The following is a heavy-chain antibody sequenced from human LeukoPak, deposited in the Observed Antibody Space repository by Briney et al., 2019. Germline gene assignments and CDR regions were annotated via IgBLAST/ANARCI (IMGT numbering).Heavy chain of an antibody. Sequence: GGSLRLSCAASGFTFGSYAMSWVRQAPGKGLEWVSAISGSGGSTYYADSVKGRFTISRDNSKNTLYLQMNSLRAEDTAVYYCAKGSGSGSYPYYFDYWGQGTLVTVSS. D-gene: IGHD1-26*01. CDR3: AKGSGSGSYPYYFDY. CDR2: ISGSGGST. V-gene: IGHV3-23*01. CDR1: GFTFGSYA. J-gene: IGHJ4*02.